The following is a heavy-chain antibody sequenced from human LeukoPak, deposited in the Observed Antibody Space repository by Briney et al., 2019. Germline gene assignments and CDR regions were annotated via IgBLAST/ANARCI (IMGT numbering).Heavy chain of an antibody. J-gene: IGHJ2*01. Sequence: PGGSLRLSCAASGFTFSSYGMHWVRQAPGKGLEWVAVISYDGSNKYYADSVKGRFTISRDNSKNTLYPQMNSLRAEDTAMYYCAKDRYGDYVKFWYFDLWGRGTLVTVSS. D-gene: IGHD4-17*01. V-gene: IGHV3-30*18. CDR3: AKDRYGDYVKFWYFDL. CDR1: GFTFSSYG. CDR2: ISYDGSNK.